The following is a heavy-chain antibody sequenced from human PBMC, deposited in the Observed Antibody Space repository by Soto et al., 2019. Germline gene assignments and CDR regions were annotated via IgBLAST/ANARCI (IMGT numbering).Heavy chain of an antibody. CDR3: ARVGGSPHYVYCSGGSCPETNWFDP. D-gene: IGHD2-15*01. Sequence: GASVKVSCKASGYTFTSYAMHWVRQAPGQRLEWMGWINAGNGNTKYSQKFQGRVTITRDTSASTAYMELSSLRSEDTAVYYCARVGGSPHYVYCSGGSCPETNWFDPWGQGTLVTVSS. J-gene: IGHJ5*02. CDR1: GYTFTSYA. V-gene: IGHV1-3*01. CDR2: INAGNGNT.